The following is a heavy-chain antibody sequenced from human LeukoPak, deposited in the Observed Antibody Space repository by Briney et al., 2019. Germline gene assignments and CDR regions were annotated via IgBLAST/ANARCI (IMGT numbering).Heavy chain of an antibody. CDR1: GYTFTSYD. V-gene: IGHV1-8*03. Sequence: ASVKVSCKASGYTFTSYDINWVRQATGQGLEWMGWMNPNSGNTGYAQKFQGRVTITRNTSISTAYMELSSLRSEDTAVYYCARGHPRSVVRFLERLLGDYYMDVWGKGTTVTVSS. CDR2: MNPNSGNT. D-gene: IGHD3-3*01. CDR3: ARGHPRSVVRFLERLLGDYYMDV. J-gene: IGHJ6*03.